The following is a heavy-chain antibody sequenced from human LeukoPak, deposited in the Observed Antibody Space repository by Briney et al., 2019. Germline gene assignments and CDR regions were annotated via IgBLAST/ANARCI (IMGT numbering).Heavy chain of an antibody. D-gene: IGHD3-22*01. CDR3: ARDAEKSYYYDSSGYSYGFGY. V-gene: IGHV1-69*04. CDR1: GGTFSSYA. Sequence: SVKVSCKASGGTFSSYAISWVRQAPGQGLEWMGRIIPILGIANYAQKFQGRVTITADKSTSTAYMELSSLRSEDTAVYYCARDAEKSYYYDSSGYSYGFGYWGQGTLVTVSS. J-gene: IGHJ4*02. CDR2: IIPILGIA.